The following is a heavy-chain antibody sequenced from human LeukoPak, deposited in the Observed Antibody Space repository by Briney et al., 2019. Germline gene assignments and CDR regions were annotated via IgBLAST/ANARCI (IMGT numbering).Heavy chain of an antibody. J-gene: IGHJ4*02. V-gene: IGHV4-4*07. Sequence: ASETLSLTCTVSGGSISSYYWSWIRQPAGKGLEWIGRIYTSGSTNYSPSLKSRVTMSVDTSKNQFSLELNSVTAADTAVYYCARADGALDVHFDYWGQGTLVTVSS. D-gene: IGHD3-10*02. CDR3: ARADGALDVHFDY. CDR1: GGSISSYY. CDR2: IYTSGST.